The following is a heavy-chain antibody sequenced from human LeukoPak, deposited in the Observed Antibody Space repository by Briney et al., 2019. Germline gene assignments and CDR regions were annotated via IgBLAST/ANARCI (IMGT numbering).Heavy chain of an antibody. D-gene: IGHD3-3*01. Sequence: ASVKVSCTVSGYTLTELSMHWVRQAPGKGLEWMGGFDPEDGETIYAQKFQGRVTMTEDTSTDTAYMELSSLRSEDTAVYYCATCRITISGVVFDIWGQGTMVTVSS. CDR2: FDPEDGET. CDR1: GYTLTELS. J-gene: IGHJ3*02. V-gene: IGHV1-24*01. CDR3: ATCRITISGVVFDI.